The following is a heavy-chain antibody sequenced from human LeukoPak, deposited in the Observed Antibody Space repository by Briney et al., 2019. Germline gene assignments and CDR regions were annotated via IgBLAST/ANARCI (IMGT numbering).Heavy chain of an antibody. D-gene: IGHD3-10*01. CDR2: IYYSGFT. CDR1: AGSIRPYY. CDR3: ARHWGSVWFGESPFDF. V-gene: IGHV4-59*01. Sequence: SETLSLTCTVSAGSIRPYYWSWIRQPPGKGLEWIGYIYYSGFTNYNPSLESRVTISVDTSKNQFSLKLSSVAAADTAMYYCARHWGSVWFGESPFDFWGQGTLVTVSS. J-gene: IGHJ4*02.